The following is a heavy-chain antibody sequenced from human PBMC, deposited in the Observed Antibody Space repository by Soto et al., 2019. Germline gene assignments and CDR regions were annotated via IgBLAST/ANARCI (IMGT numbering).Heavy chain of an antibody. Sequence: GGSLRLSCAASGFTFSSYSMSWVRQAPGKGLEWISGFRTSGDDGTTYYADSVKGRFTISRDNSKNTLFLQMNSLRAEDTAIYYCAKKVNSGPGSQYFDYWGQGTLVTVSS. J-gene: IGHJ4*02. V-gene: IGHV3-23*01. CDR2: FRTSGDDGTT. D-gene: IGHD1-1*01. CDR1: GFTFSSYS. CDR3: AKKVNSGPGSQYFDY.